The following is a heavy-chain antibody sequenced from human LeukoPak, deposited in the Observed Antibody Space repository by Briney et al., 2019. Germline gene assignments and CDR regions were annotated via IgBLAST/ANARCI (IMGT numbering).Heavy chain of an antibody. J-gene: IGHJ4*02. Sequence: PGGSLRLSCAASGFTFTNYWMSWVRQAPGKGLELVANIKQDRSEKYYVDSVKGRFTISRDNAKNSLYLQMNSLKTEDTAVYYCTSNYCSGGSCYLYWGQGTLVTVSS. CDR3: TSNYCSGGSCYLY. CDR2: IKQDRSEK. CDR1: GFTFTNYW. V-gene: IGHV3-7*03. D-gene: IGHD2-15*01.